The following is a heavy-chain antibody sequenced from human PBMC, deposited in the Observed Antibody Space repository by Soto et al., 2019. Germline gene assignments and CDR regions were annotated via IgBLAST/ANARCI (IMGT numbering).Heavy chain of an antibody. CDR1: GGSISSGGYS. CDR3: ASAPNYGFIDY. D-gene: IGHD4-17*01. J-gene: IGHJ4*02. V-gene: IGHV4-30-2*01. CDR2: IYHSGST. Sequence: SETLSLTCAVSGGSISSGGYSWSWIRQPPGKGLEWIGYIYHSGSTYYNPSLKSRVTISVDTSKNQFSLKLSSVTAADTAVYYCASAPNYGFIDYWGQGTLVTVSS.